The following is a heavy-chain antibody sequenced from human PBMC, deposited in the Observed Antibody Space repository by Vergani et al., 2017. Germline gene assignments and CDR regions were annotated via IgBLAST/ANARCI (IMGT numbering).Heavy chain of an antibody. Sequence: QVQLVESGGGVVQPGGSLRLSCAASGFTFSSYGMHWVRQAPGKGLEWVAFIRYDGSNKYYADSVKGRFTISRDNSKNTLYLQMNSLRAEDTAVYYCAKELTLGVVGGYFDYWGQGTLVTVSS. J-gene: IGHJ4*02. V-gene: IGHV3-30*02. CDR2: IRYDGSNK. CDR1: GFTFSSYG. D-gene: IGHD3-3*01. CDR3: AKELTLGVVGGYFDY.